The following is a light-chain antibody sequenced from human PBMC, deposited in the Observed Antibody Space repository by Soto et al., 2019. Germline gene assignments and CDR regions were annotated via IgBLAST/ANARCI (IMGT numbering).Light chain of an antibody. CDR2: DAS. CDR1: QSVSSK. Sequence: EIVMTQSPATLSVSPGERATLSCRASQSVSSKLAWYQQKPGQAPRLLIYDASTRATGIPARFSGSGSGTEFTLTISSLQSEDFAVYYCQQYNKWPFTFGPGTKVDIK. V-gene: IGKV3-15*01. J-gene: IGKJ3*01. CDR3: QQYNKWPFT.